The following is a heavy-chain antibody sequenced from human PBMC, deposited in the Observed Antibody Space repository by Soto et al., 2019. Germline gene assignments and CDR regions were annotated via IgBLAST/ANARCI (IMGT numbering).Heavy chain of an antibody. Sequence: PGGSLRLSCVAFGFSFSDYYMSWIRQAPGKGLEWVAVISYDGSNKYYADSVKGRFTFSRDNSKNTLYLQMNSLRAEDTAFYYCARDPLWGTAMVLWYFDLWGRGTLVTVSS. V-gene: IGHV3-30-3*01. CDR3: ARDPLWGTAMVLWYFDL. D-gene: IGHD5-18*01. CDR2: ISYDGSNK. CDR1: GFSFSDYY. J-gene: IGHJ2*01.